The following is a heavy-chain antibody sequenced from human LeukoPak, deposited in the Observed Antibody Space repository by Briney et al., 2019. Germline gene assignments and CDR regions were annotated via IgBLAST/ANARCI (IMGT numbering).Heavy chain of an antibody. V-gene: IGHV5-51*01. J-gene: IGHJ4*02. D-gene: IGHD3-22*01. CDR3: ARLGDSSGYYYDRSFDY. CDR2: INPGDSDT. CDR1: GYSFTSSW. Sequence: GESLKISCKGSGYSFTSSWIGWVRQMPGKGLEWMGIINPGDSDTRYSPSFQGQVTISADKSISTAYLQWSSLKASDTAMYYCARLGDSSGYYYDRSFDYWGQGTLVTVSS.